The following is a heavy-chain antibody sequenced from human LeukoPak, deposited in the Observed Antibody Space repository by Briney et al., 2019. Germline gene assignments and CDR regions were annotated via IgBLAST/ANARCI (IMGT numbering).Heavy chain of an antibody. CDR2: IYHTGNS. V-gene: IGHV4-30-2*01. D-gene: IGHD6-13*01. CDR1: GGPLSGGGYS. CDR3: ASSSWRRGY. Sequence: PSQTLSLTCAVSGGPLSGGGYSWGGFRQPPGKGLEWIGYIYHTGNSYYNPSLKGRVTLSVDRSKNQFSLRLKSVTAADTAVYYCASSSWRRGYWGQGTLVTVSS. J-gene: IGHJ4*02.